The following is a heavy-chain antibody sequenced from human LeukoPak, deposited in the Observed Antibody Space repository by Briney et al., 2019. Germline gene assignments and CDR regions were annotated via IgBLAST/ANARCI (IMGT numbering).Heavy chain of an antibody. CDR3: ARDPGAFPYFFDC. V-gene: IGHV3-23*01. J-gene: IGHJ4*02. D-gene: IGHD4/OR15-4a*01. CDR2: ISGSGGST. Sequence: HSGGSLRLSCAASGFTFSSYAMSWVRQAPGKGLEWVSAISGSGGSTYYADSVRGRFTISRDNSKNTLYLQMNSLRVEDTAVYFCARDPGAFPYFFDCWGQGTLVTVSS. CDR1: GFTFSSYA.